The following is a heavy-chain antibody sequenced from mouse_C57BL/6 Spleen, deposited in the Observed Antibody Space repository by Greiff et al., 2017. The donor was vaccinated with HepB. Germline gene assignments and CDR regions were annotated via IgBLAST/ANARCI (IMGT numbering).Heavy chain of an antibody. CDR3: ARDGYSHWYFDV. CDR2: ISYDGSN. V-gene: IGHV3-6*01. J-gene: IGHJ1*03. Sequence: EVQRVESGPGLVKPSQSLSLTCSVTGYSITSGYYWNWIRQFPGNKLEWMGYISYDGSNNYNPSLKNRISITRDTSKNQFFLKLNSVTTEDTATYYCARDGYSHWYFDVWGTGTTVTVSS. CDR1: GYSITSGYY. D-gene: IGHD2-3*01.